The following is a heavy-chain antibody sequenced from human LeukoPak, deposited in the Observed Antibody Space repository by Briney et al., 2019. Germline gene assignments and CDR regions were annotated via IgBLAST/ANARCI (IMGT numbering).Heavy chain of an antibody. CDR1: GFTFDDYG. J-gene: IGHJ4*02. V-gene: IGHV3-20*04. CDR2: INWSGGST. D-gene: IGHD1/OR15-1a*01. CDR3: ARDLTTSDN. Sequence: GGSLRLSCAASGFTFDDYGMSWVRQAPGKGLEWVSGINWSGGSTGYADSLKGRFTISRNNAKNTLYLQMNSLRDEDTALYYCARDLTTSDNWGQGTLVTVSS.